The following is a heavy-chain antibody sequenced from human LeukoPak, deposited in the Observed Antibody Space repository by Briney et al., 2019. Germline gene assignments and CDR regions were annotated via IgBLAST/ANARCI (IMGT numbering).Heavy chain of an antibody. CDR2: IKHDGSQK. D-gene: IGHD5-18*01. CDR3: ASLAPSGYSYGQNLGY. J-gene: IGHJ4*02. CDR1: GFTFSRYW. Sequence: GGSLRLSCAASGFTFSRYWMSWVRQAPGRGLEWVANIKHDGSQKYYVDSVKGRITISRDNSKNTLYLQMNSLRAEDTAVYYCASLAPSGYSYGQNLGYWGQGTLVTVSS. V-gene: IGHV3-7*02.